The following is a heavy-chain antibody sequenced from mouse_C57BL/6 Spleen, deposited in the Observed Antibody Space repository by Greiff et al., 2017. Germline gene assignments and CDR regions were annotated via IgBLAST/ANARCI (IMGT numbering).Heavy chain of an antibody. CDR2: IDPETGGT. J-gene: IGHJ3*01. V-gene: IGHV1-15*01. Sequence: QVQLQQSGAELVRPGASVTLSCKASGYTFTDYEMHWVKQTPVHGLDWIGAIDPETGGTAYNQKFKGKAILTADKSSSTADMELRSLTSEDSAVYYCTARESFAYWGQGTLVTVSA. CDR1: GYTFTDYE. CDR3: TARESFAY.